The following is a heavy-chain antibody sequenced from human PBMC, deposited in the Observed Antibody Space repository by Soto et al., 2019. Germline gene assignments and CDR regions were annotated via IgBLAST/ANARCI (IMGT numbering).Heavy chain of an antibody. V-gene: IGHV2-5*01. CDR2: IYWNDDK. CDR3: AHRTYYYDSSGQDAFDI. Sequence: QITLKESGPTLVNPTQTLTLTCTFSAFSLSTGGVGVGWIRQPPGKALEWLALIYWNDDKRYSPSLKSRLTITKDTSKNQVVLTMTNMDPVDTATYYCAHRTYYYDSSGQDAFDIWGHGTMVTVSS. CDR1: AFSLSTGGVG. D-gene: IGHD3-22*01. J-gene: IGHJ3*02.